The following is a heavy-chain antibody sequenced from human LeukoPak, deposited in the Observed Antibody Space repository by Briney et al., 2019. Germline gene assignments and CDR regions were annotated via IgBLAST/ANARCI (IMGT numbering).Heavy chain of an antibody. Sequence: GGSLRLSCAASGFTFGSYSMNWVRQAPGKGLEWVSSISSSSSYIYYADSVKGRFTISRDNAKNSLYLQMNSLRAEDTAVYYCARASYYYGSGSYSPVDYWGQGTLVTVSS. J-gene: IGHJ4*02. CDR3: ARASYYYGSGSYSPVDY. CDR1: GFTFGSYS. CDR2: ISSSSSYI. V-gene: IGHV3-21*01. D-gene: IGHD3-10*01.